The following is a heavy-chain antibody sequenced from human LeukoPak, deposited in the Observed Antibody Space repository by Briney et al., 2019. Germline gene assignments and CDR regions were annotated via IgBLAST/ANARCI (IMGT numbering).Heavy chain of an antibody. CDR2: MNPNSGNT. CDR3: ARAIRNELLSEF. CDR1: GYTFTSYG. J-gene: IGHJ4*02. Sequence: ASVKVSCKASGYTFTSYGISWVRQAPGQGLEWMGWMNPNSGNTGYARKFKGRVSMTRDTSITTAYMELSSLRSEDTAVYYCARAIRNELLSEFWGQGSLITVSS. V-gene: IGHV1-8*02. D-gene: IGHD2/OR15-2a*01.